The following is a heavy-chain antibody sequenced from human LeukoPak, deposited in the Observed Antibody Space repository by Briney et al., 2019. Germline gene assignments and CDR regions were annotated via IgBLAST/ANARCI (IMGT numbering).Heavy chain of an antibody. CDR1: GDSVSSTSAA. CDR3: ARYTYTFYLDY. J-gene: IGHJ4*02. V-gene: IGHV6-1*01. Sequence: SQTLSLTCAISGDSVSSTSAAWNWLRQSQSRGFEWLGRTYFRSQGYSDYAVSVRGRISINEDTSKNQFSLQLNSVTPEDTAIYFCARYTYTFYLDYWGQGTVVTGSS. D-gene: IGHD2/OR15-2a*01. CDR2: TYFRSQGYS.